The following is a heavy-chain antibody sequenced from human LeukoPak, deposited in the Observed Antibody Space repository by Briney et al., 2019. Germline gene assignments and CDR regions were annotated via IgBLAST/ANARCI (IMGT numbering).Heavy chain of an antibody. CDR1: GFPFSSYW. D-gene: IGHD2-8*02. J-gene: IGHJ5*02. Sequence: GGSLRLSCVASGFPFSSYWMTWVRQAPGKGLEWVSAISADAVDTFYAPSVKGRFTISRDNSKNTMYLQINSLRAEDTAIYYCAKDVWWSVSWGQGTLVTVSS. CDR2: ISADAVDT. CDR3: AKDVWWSVS. V-gene: IGHV3-23*01.